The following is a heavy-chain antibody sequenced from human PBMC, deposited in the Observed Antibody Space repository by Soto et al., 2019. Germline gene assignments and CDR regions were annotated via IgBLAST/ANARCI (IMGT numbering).Heavy chain of an antibody. CDR1: GGSISSSSYY. CDR2: IYYSGST. Sequence: SETLSLTCTVSGGSISSSSYYWGWIRQPPGKGLEWIGSIYYSGSTYYNPSLKSRVTISVDTSKNQFSLKLSSVTAADTAVYYCARLVGTGTNYWGQGTPVTVSS. D-gene: IGHD1-1*01. J-gene: IGHJ4*02. CDR3: ARLVGTGTNY. V-gene: IGHV4-39*01.